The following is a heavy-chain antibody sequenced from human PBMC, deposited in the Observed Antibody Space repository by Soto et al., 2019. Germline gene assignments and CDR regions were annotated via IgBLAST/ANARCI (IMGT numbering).Heavy chain of an antibody. CDR3: ANHRYCSGGSCYSGYYYGMDV. Sequence: SETLSLTCXVSGGSINSYYWSWIRQSPEKGLEWIGEIYGSGSTNYNPSLKSRVTISVDTSKNQFSLKLSSVTAADTAVYYCANHRYCSGGSCYSGYYYGMDVWGQGTTVTVSS. V-gene: IGHV4-4*08. D-gene: IGHD2-15*01. CDR1: GGSINSYY. J-gene: IGHJ6*02. CDR2: IYGSGST.